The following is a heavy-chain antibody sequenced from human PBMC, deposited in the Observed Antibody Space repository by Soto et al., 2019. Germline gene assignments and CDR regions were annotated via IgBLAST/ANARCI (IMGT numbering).Heavy chain of an antibody. CDR1: GYSFTNYP. V-gene: IGHV1-46*01. CDR3: ARDEVAALDY. D-gene: IGHD6-6*01. Sequence: GASVKVSCKASGYSFTNYPIAWVRQAPGQGLEWMGIINPSGGSTSYAQKFQGRVTMTRDTSTSTVYMELSSLRSEDTAVYYCARDEVAALDYWGQGTLVTVSS. J-gene: IGHJ4*02. CDR2: INPSGGST.